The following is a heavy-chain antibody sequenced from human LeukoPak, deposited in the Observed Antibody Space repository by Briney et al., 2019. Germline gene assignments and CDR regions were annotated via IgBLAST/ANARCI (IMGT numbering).Heavy chain of an antibody. CDR3: ARDRTVGGNVYSF. V-gene: IGHV3-7*01. J-gene: IGHJ4*02. D-gene: IGHD4-23*01. CDR1: GFTFSTFW. CDR2: IKQDGSDK. Sequence: PGGSLRLSCAASGFTFSTFWMTWVRQAPGKGLEWVANIKQDGSDKHFVDSVKGRVTISRDNARNSLYLQMNSLRAEDAAVYYCARDRTVGGNVYSFWGQGTLVTVSS.